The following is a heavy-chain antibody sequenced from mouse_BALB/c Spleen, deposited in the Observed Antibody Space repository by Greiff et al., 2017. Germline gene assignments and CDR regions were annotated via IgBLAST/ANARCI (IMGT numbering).Heavy chain of an antibody. CDR1: GFTFSSYA. D-gene: IGHD1-2*01. Sequence: EVMLVESGGGLVKPGGSLKLSCAASGFTFSSYAMSWVRQSPEKRLEWVAEISSGGSYTYYPDTVTGRFTISRDNAKNTLYLEMSSLRSEDTAMYYCANYGRFAYWGQGTLVTVSA. V-gene: IGHV5-9-4*01. CDR2: ISSGGSYT. CDR3: ANYGRFAY. J-gene: IGHJ3*01.